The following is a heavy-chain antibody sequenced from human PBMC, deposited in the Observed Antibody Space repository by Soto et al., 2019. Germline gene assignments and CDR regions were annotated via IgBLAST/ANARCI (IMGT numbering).Heavy chain of an antibody. CDR2: IIPIFGTA. CDR3: ARDVNYYDSSGYPRPFDY. Sequence: GASVKVSCKASGGTFSSYAISWVRQAPGQGLEWMGGIIPIFGTANYAQKFQGRVTITADESTSTAYMELSSLRSEDTAVYYCARDVNYYDSSGYPRPFDYWGQGTLVTVSS. CDR1: GGTFSSYA. J-gene: IGHJ4*02. V-gene: IGHV1-69*13. D-gene: IGHD3-22*01.